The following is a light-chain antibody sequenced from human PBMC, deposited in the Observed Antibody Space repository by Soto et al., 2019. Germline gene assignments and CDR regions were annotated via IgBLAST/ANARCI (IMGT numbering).Light chain of an antibody. CDR2: DAS. V-gene: IGKV3-15*01. J-gene: IGKJ2*01. CDR3: QQYNNWPRT. CDR1: QSINTK. Sequence: EILMTQSPATLSVSPGERVTLSCRASQSINTKLAWYQQKPGQAPRLLISDASTMATGIPARFSGSGSGTEFTLTISSLQSEDFAVYYCQQYNNWPRTFGQGTRLEIK.